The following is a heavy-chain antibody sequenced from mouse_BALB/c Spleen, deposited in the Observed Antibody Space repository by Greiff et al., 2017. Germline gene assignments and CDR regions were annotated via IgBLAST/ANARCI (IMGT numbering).Heavy chain of an antibody. J-gene: IGHJ3*01. D-gene: IGHD1-3*01. Sequence: VQLQQSGPELVKPGASVKISCKASGYTFTDYYINWVKQKPGQGLEWIGWIYPGSGSTKYNEKFKGKATLTVDTSSSTAYMQLSSLTSEDTAVYCCRGGMNNGWIADWGQGTLVTVSA. CDR1: GYTFTDYY. CDR2: IYPGSGST. V-gene: IGHV1-84*02. CDR3: RGGMNNGWIAD.